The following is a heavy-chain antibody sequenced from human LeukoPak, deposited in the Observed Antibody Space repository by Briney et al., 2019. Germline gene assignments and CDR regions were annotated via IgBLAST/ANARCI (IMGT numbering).Heavy chain of an antibody. Sequence: LETLSLTCTVSGGSISSSSYYWGWIRQPPGKGLEWIGSIYYSGSTYYNPSLKSRVTISVDTSKNQFSLKLSSVTAADTAVYYCARRRRRCSGGSCYQFDYWGQGTLVTVSS. CDR2: IYYSGST. D-gene: IGHD2-15*01. CDR1: GGSISSSSYY. J-gene: IGHJ4*02. V-gene: IGHV4-39*01. CDR3: ARRRRRCSGGSCYQFDY.